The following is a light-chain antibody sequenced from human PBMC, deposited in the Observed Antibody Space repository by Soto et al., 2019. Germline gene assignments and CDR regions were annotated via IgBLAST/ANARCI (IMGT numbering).Light chain of an antibody. J-gene: IGKJ4*01. CDR2: EVS. CDR1: QSLLYSNGHTY. V-gene: IGKV2-30*01. CDR3: MQGTHWPLT. Sequence: EVVLPQSPLSQSVTLGQPASISCRCSQSLLYSNGHTYLTWFHQRPGQPPRRLIYEVSNRDSGVPDRFSGSGSGTDFTLRISRVEVEDVGVYYCMQGTHWPLTFGGGTKVEIK.